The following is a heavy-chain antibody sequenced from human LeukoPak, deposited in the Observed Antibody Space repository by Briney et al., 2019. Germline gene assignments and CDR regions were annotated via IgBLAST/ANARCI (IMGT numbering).Heavy chain of an antibody. CDR1: GGTFSSYA. Sequence: SVRVSCKASGGTFSSYAISWVRQAPGQGLEWMGGIIPIFGTANYAQKFQGRVTITTDESTSTAYMELSSLRSEDTAVYYCARRSQKPRWFGEVMGLEYYMDVWGKGTTVTVSS. CDR3: ARRSQKPRWFGEVMGLEYYMDV. V-gene: IGHV1-69*05. J-gene: IGHJ6*03. D-gene: IGHD3-10*01. CDR2: IIPIFGTA.